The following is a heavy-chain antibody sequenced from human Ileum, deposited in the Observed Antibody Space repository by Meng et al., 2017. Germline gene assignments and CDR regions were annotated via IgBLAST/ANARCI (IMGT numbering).Heavy chain of an antibody. Sequence: EVQQVESGGGLVETGASLILSCGDSGFTFSSYSMHWVRQAPGKGLVWVSQIKPDGRTTAYADSVKGRCTISRDNAKSTLYLEMNSLRAEDAAVYYCARDWDWVVWDYWGQGTLVTVSS. CDR2: IKPDGRTT. CDR3: ARDWDWVVWDY. CDR1: GFTFSSYS. J-gene: IGHJ4*02. V-gene: IGHV3-74*01. D-gene: IGHD3/OR15-3a*01.